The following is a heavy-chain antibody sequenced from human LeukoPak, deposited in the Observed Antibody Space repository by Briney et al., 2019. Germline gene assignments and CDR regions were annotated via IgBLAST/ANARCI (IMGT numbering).Heavy chain of an antibody. V-gene: IGHV1-18*01. CDR1: GYTFTSYG. CDR2: ISAYNGNT. D-gene: IGHD1-26*01. Sequence: ASVKVSCKASGYTFTSYGISWVRQAPGQGLEWMGWISAYNGNTNYVQKLQGRVTMTTDTSTSTAYMELRSLRSDDTAVYYCASYSGSYYVRYYGMDVWGQGTTVTVSS. J-gene: IGHJ6*02. CDR3: ASYSGSYYVRYYGMDV.